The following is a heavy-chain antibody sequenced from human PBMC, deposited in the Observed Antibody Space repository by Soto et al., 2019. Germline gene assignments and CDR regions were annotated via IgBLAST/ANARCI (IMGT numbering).Heavy chain of an antibody. V-gene: IGHV5-51*01. CDR1: GYSFTSYW. J-gene: IGHJ3*02. CDR2: IYPGDSDT. D-gene: IGHD3-3*01. CDR3: ARSIFGVVINPEALDI. Sequence: VESLKIACKGSGYSFTSYWMGWVRQMSWKGLEWMGIIYPGDSDTRYSPSFQGPATISADKSISTAYLQWSSLKASDTAMYYCARSIFGVVINPEALDIWAQGTMVTVSS.